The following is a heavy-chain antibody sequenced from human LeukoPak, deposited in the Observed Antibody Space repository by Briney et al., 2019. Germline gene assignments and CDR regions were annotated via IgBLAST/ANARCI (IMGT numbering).Heavy chain of an antibody. CDR2: IYYSGST. Sequence: SETLSLTCTVSGGSISSSSYYWGWIRQPPGKGLEWIGSIYYSGSTYYNPSLKSRVTISVDTFKNQFSLKLSSVTAADTAVYYCAKRGYYYYGMDVWGQGTTVTVSS. J-gene: IGHJ6*02. CDR3: AKRGYYYYGMDV. D-gene: IGHD3-10*01. V-gene: IGHV4-39*01. CDR1: GGSISSSSYY.